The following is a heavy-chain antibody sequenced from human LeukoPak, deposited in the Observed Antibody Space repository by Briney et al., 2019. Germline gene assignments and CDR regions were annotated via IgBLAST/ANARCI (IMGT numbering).Heavy chain of an antibody. CDR3: ATTGHSSSWYYFDY. Sequence: GGSLRLSCAASGFTFSSFWMSWVRQAPGKRLEWVANIKQDGSEKYYIDSVKGRFTISRDNAKMSLDLQMNSLRAEDTALYYCATTGHSSSWYYFDYWGRGTLVSVSS. CDR1: GFTFSSFW. CDR2: IKQDGSEK. J-gene: IGHJ4*02. D-gene: IGHD6-13*01. V-gene: IGHV3-7*01.